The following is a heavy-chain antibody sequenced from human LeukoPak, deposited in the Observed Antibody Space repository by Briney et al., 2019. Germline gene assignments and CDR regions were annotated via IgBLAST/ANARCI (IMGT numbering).Heavy chain of an antibody. CDR2: IRTTAEGAKYA. V-gene: IGHV3-48*02. J-gene: IGHJ4*02. CDR1: GFSFTDYP. Sequence: GGSLRLSCATSGFSFTDYPMNLVRQAPGKGLEWISNIRTTAEGAKYAYYADSVKGRVTISRDDGKNTLYLHMNNLRDDDTAVYYCATDQRYAFDYWGQGILVTVSS. D-gene: IGHD3-9*01. CDR3: ATDQRYAFDY.